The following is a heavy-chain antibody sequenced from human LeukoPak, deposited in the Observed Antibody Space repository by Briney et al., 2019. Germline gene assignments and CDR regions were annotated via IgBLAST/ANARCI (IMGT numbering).Heavy chain of an antibody. Sequence: PSETLSLTCTVSGGSISSYYWSWTRQPPGKGLEWIGYIYYSGSTNYNPSLKSRVTISVDTSKNQFSLKLSSVTAADTAVYYCARGKYQLGGWGQGTLVTVSS. J-gene: IGHJ4*02. CDR3: ARGKYQLGG. V-gene: IGHV4-59*01. CDR2: IYYSGST. CDR1: GGSISSYY. D-gene: IGHD2-2*01.